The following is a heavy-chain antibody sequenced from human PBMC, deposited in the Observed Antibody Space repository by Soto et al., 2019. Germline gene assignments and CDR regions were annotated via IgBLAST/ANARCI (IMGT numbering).Heavy chain of an antibody. CDR1: GGSISSYY. D-gene: IGHD6-19*01. CDR2: IYYSGNT. Sequence: SETLSLTCTVSGGSISSYYWSWIRQPPGKGLEWIGYIYYSGNTNYNPSLKSRVTISVDTSKNQFSLKLSSVTAADTAVYYCAKSEAPEYSSGPHGYFDYWGQGTLVTVSS. J-gene: IGHJ4*02. V-gene: IGHV4-59*08. CDR3: AKSEAPEYSSGPHGYFDY.